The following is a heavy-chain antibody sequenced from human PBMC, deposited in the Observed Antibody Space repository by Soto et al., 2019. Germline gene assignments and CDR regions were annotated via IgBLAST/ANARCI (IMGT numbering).Heavy chain of an antibody. CDR1: GFTFSSYA. D-gene: IGHD3-3*01. CDR2: ISGSGGST. Sequence: EVQLLESGGGLVQPGGSLRLSCAASGFTFSSYAMSWVRQAPGKGLEWVSAISGSGGSTYYADSVKGRFTISRDNSKNPLYLQMNSLRAEDTAVYYCAKGGDYDFWSGYYRQNYYMDVWGKGTTVTVSS. CDR3: AKGGDYDFWSGYYRQNYYMDV. J-gene: IGHJ6*03. V-gene: IGHV3-23*01.